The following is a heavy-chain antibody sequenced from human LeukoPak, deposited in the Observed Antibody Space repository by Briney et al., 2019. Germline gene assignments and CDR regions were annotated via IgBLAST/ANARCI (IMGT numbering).Heavy chain of an antibody. CDR2: IGSSSSYI. D-gene: IGHD3-22*01. J-gene: IGHJ4*02. CDR1: GFTFSSYS. V-gene: IGHV3-21*01. Sequence: GGSLRLSCAASGFTFSSYSMNWVRQAPGKGLEWVSSIGSSSSYIYYADSVKGRFTISRDNAKNSLYLQMNSLRAEDTAVYYCARDLRVYYYDSSGYYYWGQGTLVTVSS. CDR3: ARDLRVYYYDSSGYYY.